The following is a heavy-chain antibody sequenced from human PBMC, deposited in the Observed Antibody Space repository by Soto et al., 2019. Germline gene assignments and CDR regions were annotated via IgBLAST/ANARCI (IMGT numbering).Heavy chain of an antibody. D-gene: IGHD3-10*01. J-gene: IGHJ5*02. CDR2: TLYSGRT. CDR1: GASISSGW. CDR3: SSRVTDAPT. V-gene: IGHV4-4*02. Sequence: QVQLQESGPGLVKPSGTLSLTCAVSGASISSGWWTWVRQPPGKGLEWIGETLYSGRTNYNSSLNSRGTISIDKSKKQFSLNLSSVTAEDTAVYYCSSRVTDAPTWGQGTLVTVSS.